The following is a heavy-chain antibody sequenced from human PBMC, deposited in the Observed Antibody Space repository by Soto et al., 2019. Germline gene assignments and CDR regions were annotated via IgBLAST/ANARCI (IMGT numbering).Heavy chain of an antibody. CDR3: ARGARI. J-gene: IGHJ3*02. Sequence: XXSLRLSCADSKFTFSGSWMYWVRQAPGXXXXXXEXXXADXXQKXXXXXXXGXXTIXXXNDKNSLYLQMNRLRAEDTAVYYCARGARIWGQGTMVNVSS. CDR1: KFTFSGSW. V-gene: IGHV3-7*01. CDR2: XXADXXQK.